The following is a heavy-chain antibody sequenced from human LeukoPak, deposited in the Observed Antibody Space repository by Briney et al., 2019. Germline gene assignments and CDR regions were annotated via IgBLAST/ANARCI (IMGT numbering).Heavy chain of an antibody. D-gene: IGHD6-19*01. CDR2: IKQDGSEK. CDR1: GFTFSSYW. V-gene: IGHV3-7*01. Sequence: GGSLRLSCAASGFTFSSYWMSWVRQAPGKGLEWVANIKQDGSEKYYVDSVKGRFTISRDNAKNSLYLQMNSLRAEDTAVYYCARDKFMRRANSHQYSSGRYGLYWGQGTLVTVSS. CDR3: ARDKFMRRANSHQYSSGRYGLY. J-gene: IGHJ4*02.